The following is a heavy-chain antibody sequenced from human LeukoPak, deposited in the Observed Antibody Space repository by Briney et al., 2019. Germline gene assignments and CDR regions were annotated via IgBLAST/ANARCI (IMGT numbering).Heavy chain of an antibody. CDR1: GYTFIDQY. D-gene: IGHD2-15*01. J-gene: IGHJ4*02. Sequence: ASVKVSCKASGYTFIDQYIFWVRQAPGQGLEWMGWINPNTGVTNYAQKFQDRVTMTRDTSIDTAYMELSRMTSDDTALYFCARGGPGYCSGNSCPFDYWGQGTLVTVSS. CDR3: ARGGPGYCSGNSCPFDY. V-gene: IGHV1-2*02. CDR2: INPNTGVT.